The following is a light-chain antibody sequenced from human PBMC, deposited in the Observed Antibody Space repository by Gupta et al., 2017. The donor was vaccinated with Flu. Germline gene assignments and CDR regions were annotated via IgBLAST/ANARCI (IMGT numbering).Light chain of an antibody. J-gene: IGLJ2*01. CDR3: CSYAGSYTSPVV. V-gene: IGLV2-11*02. Sequence: SDVGGYNYVSWYQQPPGKAPKLMIYDCSKRPSGVPDRFSGSKSGNTASLTISGLQAEDEADYYCCSYAGSYTSPVVFGGGTKLTVL. CDR2: DCS. CDR1: SDVGGYNY.